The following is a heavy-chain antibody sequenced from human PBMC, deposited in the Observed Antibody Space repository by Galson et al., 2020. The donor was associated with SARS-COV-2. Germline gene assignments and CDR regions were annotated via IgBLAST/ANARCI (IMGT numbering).Heavy chain of an antibody. CDR3: ARETPLKYFDWLYYAYFDY. CDR2: IYYSGSN. J-gene: IGHJ4*02. Sequence: ASETLSLTCTVSGGSISNGCYYWSRNRQHTGKGLEWIGYIYYSGSNYYNPPLKSRVTISVDTYKNQFSLKLSSVTAADTSVYYCARETPLKYFDWLYYAYFDYWGQGTLVTVSS. CDR1: GGSISNGCYY. D-gene: IGHD3-9*01. V-gene: IGHV4-31*03.